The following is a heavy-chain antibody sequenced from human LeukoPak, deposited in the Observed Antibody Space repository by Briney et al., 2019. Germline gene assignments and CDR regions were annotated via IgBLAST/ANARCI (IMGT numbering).Heavy chain of an antibody. CDR1: GFTFSSYG. CDR3: ANSPYCSSTSCYGNDYFDY. J-gene: IGHJ4*02. D-gene: IGHD2-2*01. V-gene: IGHV3-30*18. CDR2: ISYDGSNK. Sequence: SGGSLRLSCAASGFTFSSYGMHWVRQAPGKGLEWVAVISYDGSNKYYADSVKGRFTISRDNSKNTLYLQMNSLRAEDTAVCYCANSPYCSSTSCYGNDYFDYWGQGTLVTVSS.